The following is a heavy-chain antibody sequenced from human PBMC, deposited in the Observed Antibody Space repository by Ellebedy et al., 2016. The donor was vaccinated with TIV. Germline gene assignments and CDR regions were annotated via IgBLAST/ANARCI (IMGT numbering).Heavy chain of an antibody. Sequence: PGGSLRLSCAASGFTFSSYSMNWVRQAPGKGLEWFSYISSSSSTKYYADSVKGRFTISRDNAKNSLYLQMNSLRDEDTAVYYCARDVTGFSWTSAFDYWGQGTLVTVSS. V-gene: IGHV3-48*02. CDR3: ARDVTGFSWTSAFDY. CDR1: GFTFSSYS. D-gene: IGHD3/OR15-3a*01. J-gene: IGHJ4*02. CDR2: ISSSSSTK.